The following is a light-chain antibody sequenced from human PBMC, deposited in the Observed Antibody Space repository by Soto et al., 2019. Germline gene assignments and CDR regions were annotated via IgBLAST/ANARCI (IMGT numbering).Light chain of an antibody. CDR3: QHRSNWPRT. CDR2: DAS. Sequence: EIVLTQSPVTLSLSPGERATLSCRASQSVRTYLAWYQQKPGQAPRLLIYDASNRATGIPARFSGSGSGTDFTLTISSLEPEDFAVYYCQHRSNWPRTFGGGTKVEIK. J-gene: IGKJ4*01. CDR1: QSVRTY. V-gene: IGKV3-11*01.